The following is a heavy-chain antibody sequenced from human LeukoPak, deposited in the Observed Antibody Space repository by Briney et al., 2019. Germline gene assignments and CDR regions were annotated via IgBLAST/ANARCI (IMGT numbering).Heavy chain of an antibody. CDR3: ARDLGPGYSGYGYYGMDV. D-gene: IGHD5-12*01. CDR1: GFTFSDYY. V-gene: IGHV3-11*01. Sequence: WGTLRLSCAVSGFTFSDYYMSCIRQAPGKGLEWVSYISSSGSTIYYADPVKGQFTISRDNAKTSLYLQMNSLRAEDTAVYYCARDLGPGYSGYGYYGMDVWGQGTTVTVSS. J-gene: IGHJ6*02. CDR2: ISSSGSTI.